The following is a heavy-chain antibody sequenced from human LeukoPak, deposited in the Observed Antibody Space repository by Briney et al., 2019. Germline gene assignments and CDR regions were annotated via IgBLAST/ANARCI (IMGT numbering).Heavy chain of an antibody. CDR1: GYTFTSYD. Sequence: GASVKVSCKASGYTFTSYDINWVRQATGQGLEWMGWMNPNSGNTGYAQKFQGRVTMTRNTSISTAYMELSSLRSEDTAVYYCARGDGRYRSRTSCYAEYFQHWGQGTLVTVSS. D-gene: IGHD2-2*01. CDR3: ARGDGRYRSRTSCYAEYFQH. J-gene: IGHJ1*01. CDR2: MNPNSGNT. V-gene: IGHV1-8*01.